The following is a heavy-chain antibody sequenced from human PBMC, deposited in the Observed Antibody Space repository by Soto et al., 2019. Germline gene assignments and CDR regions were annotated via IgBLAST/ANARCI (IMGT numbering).Heavy chain of an antibody. CDR1: GFTFSSYA. Sequence: GGSLRLSCAASGFTFSSYAMHWVRQAPGKGLEWVSAISGSGGSKYYADSVKGRFTISRDNSKNTLYLQLNSLRVEDTAIYYCAKDLKGYGDYYFDYWGQGTLVTVSS. CDR2: ISGSGGSK. J-gene: IGHJ4*02. D-gene: IGHD4-17*01. V-gene: IGHV3-23*01. CDR3: AKDLKGYGDYYFDY.